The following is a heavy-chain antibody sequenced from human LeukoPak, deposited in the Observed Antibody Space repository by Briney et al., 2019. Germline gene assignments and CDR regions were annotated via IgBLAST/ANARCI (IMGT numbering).Heavy chain of an antibody. CDR2: ISYDGSNK. D-gene: IGHD6-19*01. V-gene: IGHV3-30-3*01. CDR3: ARPYSTGWYGDFDY. CDR1: GFTFSSYA. J-gene: IGHJ4*02. Sequence: GGSLRLSCAASGFTFSSYAMHWVRQAPGKGLEWVAVISYDGSNKYYADSVKGRFTISRDNSKNTLYLQMNSLRAEDTAMYYCARPYSTGWYGDFDYWGQGTLVTVSS.